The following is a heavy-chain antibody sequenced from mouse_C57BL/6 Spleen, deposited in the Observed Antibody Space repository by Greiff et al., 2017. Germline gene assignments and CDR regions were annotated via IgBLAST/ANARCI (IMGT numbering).Heavy chain of an antibody. V-gene: IGHV1-18*01. D-gene: IGHD1-1*01. CDR2: INPNNGGT. CDR3: ARGAVVARYFDV. J-gene: IGHJ1*03. CDR1: GYTFTDYN. Sequence: VQLQQSGPELVKPGASVKISCKASGYTFTDYNMDWVKQSHGKSLEWIGDINPNNGGTIYNQKFKGKATLTVDNSSSTAYMELRSLTSEDTAVYYCARGAVVARYFDVWGTGTTVTVSS.